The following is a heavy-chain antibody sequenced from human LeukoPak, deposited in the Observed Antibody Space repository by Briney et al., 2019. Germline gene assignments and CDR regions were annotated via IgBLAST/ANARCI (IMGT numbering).Heavy chain of an antibody. CDR1: GGSISSYY. J-gene: IGHJ5*02. Sequence: SETLSLTCTVSGGSISSYYWSWLRQPPGKGLEWIGYIYYSGSTNYNPSLKSRVTISVDTSKNQFSLKLSSVTAADTAVYYCARVSSTYYDILTGYSPYNWFDPWGQGTLVTVSS. CDR2: IYYSGST. V-gene: IGHV4-59*01. CDR3: ARVSSTYYDILTGYSPYNWFDP. D-gene: IGHD3-9*01.